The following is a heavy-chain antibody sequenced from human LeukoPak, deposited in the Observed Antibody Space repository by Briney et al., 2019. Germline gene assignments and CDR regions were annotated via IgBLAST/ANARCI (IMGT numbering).Heavy chain of an antibody. V-gene: IGHV3-66*01. CDR2: INSGGSA. J-gene: IGHJ4*02. Sequence: GGSLRLSCAASGFTVSGNYMSWVRQAPGKGLEWGSVINSGGSAYYAASLKGRITISRYNFRNMLFLKMNSQRAEDTAMYCCATDVELSTNDPRGYFDYWGQGTLVTVSS. D-gene: IGHD1-7*01. CDR3: ATDVELSTNDPRGYFDY. CDR1: GFTVSGNY.